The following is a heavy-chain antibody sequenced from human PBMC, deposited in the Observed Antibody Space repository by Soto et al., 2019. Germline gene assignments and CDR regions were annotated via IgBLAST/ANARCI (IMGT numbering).Heavy chain of an antibody. CDR3: AKLNYYDSSGYRINDAFDI. D-gene: IGHD3-22*01. V-gene: IGHV5-10-1*01. CDR2: IDPSDSYT. CDR1: GYSFTSYW. J-gene: IGHJ3*02. Sequence: GESLKISCKVSGYSFTSYWISWVRQMPGRGLEWMGKIDPSDSYTNYSPSFKGHVTISSDRSISTAYLQWSSLKASDTAMYYCAKLNYYDSSGYRINDAFDIWGQGTMVTVSS.